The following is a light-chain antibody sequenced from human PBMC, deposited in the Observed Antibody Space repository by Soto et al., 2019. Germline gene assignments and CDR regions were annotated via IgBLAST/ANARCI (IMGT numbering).Light chain of an antibody. Sequence: EIVLTQSPGTLSLSPGERATLSCRACQSVSSRSLAWYQQKPGQAPRLLISGASSRAADIPDRFSGSGSGTDFTLTINRLEPEDFAVYYCQQYDSSPRTFGQGTKVDI. CDR2: GAS. CDR1: QSVSSRS. CDR3: QQYDSSPRT. V-gene: IGKV3-20*01. J-gene: IGKJ1*01.